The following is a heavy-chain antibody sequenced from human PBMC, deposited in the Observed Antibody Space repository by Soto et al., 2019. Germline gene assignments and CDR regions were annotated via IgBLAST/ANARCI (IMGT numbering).Heavy chain of an antibody. CDR3: ARGARGDYLSNWFDH. CDR2: IKQDGSEK. J-gene: IGHJ5*02. D-gene: IGHD4-17*01. Sequence: DVRLVESGGGLVQPGGSLRLSCAASEFTFSTYLMSWVRQAPGKGLEWVANIKQDGSEKKYVDSVRGRFTISRDNAKNSLYLQMNDVRAEDTAVYYCARGARGDYLSNWFDHWGQGTLVTVSS. V-gene: IGHV3-7*01. CDR1: EFTFSTYL.